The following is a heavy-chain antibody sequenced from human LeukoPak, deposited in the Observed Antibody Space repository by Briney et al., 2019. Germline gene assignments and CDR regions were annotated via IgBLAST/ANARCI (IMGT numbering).Heavy chain of an antibody. J-gene: IGHJ4*02. V-gene: IGHV3-7*01. D-gene: IGHD6-13*01. Sequence: PGGSLRLSCAASGLTFTDFWMNWVRLAPGRGLEWLANINPDGNEKYYVDSVKGRVAMSRDNAKNEVYLEMNSLRAEDTGVYYCSGRDSSRSPRAYWGQGTLVSVSS. CDR3: SGRDSSRSPRAY. CDR1: GLTFTDFW. CDR2: INPDGNEK.